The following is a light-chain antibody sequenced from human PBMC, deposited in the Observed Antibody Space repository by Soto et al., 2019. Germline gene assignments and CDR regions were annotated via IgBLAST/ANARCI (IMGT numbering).Light chain of an antibody. CDR3: QQYGSSPWT. J-gene: IGKJ1*01. Sequence: NVLTQSSGTLSLSRGERATLSCRASQSVSSSYLAWYQQKPGQAPRLLIYGASSRATGIPDRFSGSGSGTDFTLTISRLEPEDCALYYCQQYGSSPWTSGQGTKADIK. CDR1: QSVSSSY. CDR2: GAS. V-gene: IGKV3-20*01.